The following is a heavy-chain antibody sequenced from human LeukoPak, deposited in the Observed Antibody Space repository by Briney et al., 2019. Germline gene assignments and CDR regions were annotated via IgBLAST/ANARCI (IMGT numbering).Heavy chain of an antibody. Sequence: GGSLRLSCAASGFTFSTYSMNWVCQAPGKGLEWVSYISSSSSTIYYADSVKGRFTISRDNAKNSLYLQMNNLRAEDTAVYYCARDSSPDSWGQGTLVTVSS. CDR1: GFTFSTYS. CDR2: ISSSSSTI. J-gene: IGHJ4*02. V-gene: IGHV3-48*01. D-gene: IGHD6-13*01. CDR3: ARDSSPDS.